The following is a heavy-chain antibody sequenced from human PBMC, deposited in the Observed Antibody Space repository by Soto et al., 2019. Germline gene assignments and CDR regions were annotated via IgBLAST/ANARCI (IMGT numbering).Heavy chain of an antibody. Sequence: QLQLQESGPGLVKPSETLSLTCTVSGGSISSGSYYWGWIRQPPGKGLEWIGSIYYSGSTYYNPSLKSRVTISVDTSKNQFSLKLSSVTAADTAVYYCARQVVVVVAATGWFDPWGQGTLVTVSS. V-gene: IGHV4-39*01. J-gene: IGHJ5*02. CDR1: GGSISSGSYY. CDR2: IYYSGST. D-gene: IGHD2-15*01. CDR3: ARQVVVVVAATGWFDP.